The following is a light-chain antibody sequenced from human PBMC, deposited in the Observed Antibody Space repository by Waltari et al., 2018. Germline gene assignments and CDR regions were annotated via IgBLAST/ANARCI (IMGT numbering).Light chain of an antibody. CDR3: QHLHDYPLS. Sequence: DIQLTQSPSFLSASVGDRVTVACRASQGISNHLAWYQQKPGKAPKVLIYYASTLQIGVPSRFSGSAVGTEFTLTISGLQPDDSATYYCQHLHDYPLSFGGGTKVEIK. V-gene: IGKV1-9*01. CDR1: QGISNH. J-gene: IGKJ4*01. CDR2: YAS.